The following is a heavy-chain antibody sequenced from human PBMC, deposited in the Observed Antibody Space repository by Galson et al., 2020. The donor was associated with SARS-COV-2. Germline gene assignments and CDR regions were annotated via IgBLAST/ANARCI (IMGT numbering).Heavy chain of an antibody. D-gene: IGHD3-22*01. Sequence: SETLSLTCTVSGYSISSGYYWGWIRQPPGKGLEWIGSIYHSGSTYYNPSLKSRVTISVDTSKNQFSLKLSSVTAADTAVYYCAREAMIVEFSYVRTKTPFDYWGQGTLVTVSS. V-gene: IGHV4-38-2*02. J-gene: IGHJ4*02. CDR1: GYSISSGYY. CDR3: AREAMIVEFSYVRTKTPFDY. CDR2: IYHSGST.